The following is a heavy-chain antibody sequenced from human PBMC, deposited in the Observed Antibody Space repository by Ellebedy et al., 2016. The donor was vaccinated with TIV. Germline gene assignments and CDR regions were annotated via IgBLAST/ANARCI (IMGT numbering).Heavy chain of an antibody. CDR1: GFTFSSYG. J-gene: IGHJ2*01. D-gene: IGHD3-22*01. CDR2: IWYDGSNK. V-gene: IGHV3-33*01. CDR3: ARDSDYYDSGGHFDL. Sequence: GESLKISCAASGFTFSSYGMHWVRQAPGTGLEWVAVIWYDGSNKYYADSVKGRFTISRDNSKNTLYLQMNSLRAEDTAVYYCARDSDYYDSGGHFDLWGRGTLVTVSS.